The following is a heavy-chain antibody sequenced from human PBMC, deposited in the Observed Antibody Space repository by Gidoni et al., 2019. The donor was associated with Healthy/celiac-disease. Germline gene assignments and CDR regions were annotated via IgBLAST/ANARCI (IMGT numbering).Heavy chain of an antibody. J-gene: IGHJ6*02. CDR3: ARELSENMVRGPRWAYYYYGMDV. Sequence: EVQLVESGGGLVQPGGSLRLSCAASGFTFSSSEITWVRQAPGKGLAGVSYISSSGSTIYYADSVKGRFTISRDNAKNSLYLQMNSLRAEDTAVYYCARELSENMVRGPRWAYYYYGMDVWGQGTTVTVSS. V-gene: IGHV3-48*03. CDR2: ISSSGSTI. D-gene: IGHD3-10*01. CDR1: GFTFSSSE.